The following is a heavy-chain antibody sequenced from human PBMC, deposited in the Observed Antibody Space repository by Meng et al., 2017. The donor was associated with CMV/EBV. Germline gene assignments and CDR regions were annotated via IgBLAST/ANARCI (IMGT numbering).Heavy chain of an antibody. CDR1: GLTCSNYG. CDR3: TVKITFGGVIPAR. D-gene: IGHD3-16*02. J-gene: IGHJ4*02. V-gene: IGHV3-23*01. Sequence: VSGLTCSNYGMSWVRQAPGKGLEWVSTISGSGDTTYYVDSVKGRFTISRDNSRNTLYLQMNSLRAEDTAVYYCTVKITFGGVIPARWGQGTLVTVSS. CDR2: ISGSGDTT.